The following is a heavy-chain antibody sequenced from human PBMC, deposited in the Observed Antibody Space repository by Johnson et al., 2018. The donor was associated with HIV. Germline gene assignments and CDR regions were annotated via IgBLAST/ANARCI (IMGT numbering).Heavy chain of an antibody. CDR2: IYSGGST. CDR1: GFTVSSNY. V-gene: IGHV3-66*01. CDR3: ARDGTGGYCSGGRCYDAFDI. D-gene: IGHD2-15*01. Sequence: VQLVESGGGLVQPGGSLRLSCAASGFTVSSNYMSWVRQAPGKGLEWVSVIYSGGSTYYADSVKGRFTISRDNSKNTLYLQMNSLRAEGTAVYYCARDGTGGYCSGGRCYDAFDIWGQGTMVTVSS. J-gene: IGHJ3*02.